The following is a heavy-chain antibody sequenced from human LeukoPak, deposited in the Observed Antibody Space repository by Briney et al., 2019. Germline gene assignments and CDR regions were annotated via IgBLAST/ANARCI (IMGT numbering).Heavy chain of an antibody. Sequence: PGGSLRLSCAASGFTFSSYSMNWVRQAPGKGLEWVSSISTGAVSIYYADSVKGRFTISRDNAKNALYLQMNSLRAEDTAVYYCARLMWELPPHYYYMDVWGKGTTVTISS. CDR1: GFTFSSYS. V-gene: IGHV3-48*04. CDR2: ISTGAVSI. CDR3: ARLMWELPPHYYYMDV. D-gene: IGHD1-26*01. J-gene: IGHJ6*03.